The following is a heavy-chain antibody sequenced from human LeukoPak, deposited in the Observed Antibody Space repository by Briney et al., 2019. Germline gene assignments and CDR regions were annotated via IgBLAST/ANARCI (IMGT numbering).Heavy chain of an antibody. J-gene: IGHJ4*02. CDR2: ISSSSSTI. D-gene: IGHD3-22*01. Sequence: PGGSLRLSCAASGFTFSSYEMNWVRQAPGKGLEWVSYISSSSSTIYYADSVKGRFTISRGNAKNSLYLQMNSLRAEDTAFYYCARGLMGGYPYFENWGQGTLVTVSS. V-gene: IGHV3-48*03. CDR1: GFTFSSYE. CDR3: ARGLMGGYPYFEN.